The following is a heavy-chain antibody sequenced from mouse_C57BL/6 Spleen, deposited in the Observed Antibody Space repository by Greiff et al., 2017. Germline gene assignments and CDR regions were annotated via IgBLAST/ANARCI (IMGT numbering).Heavy chain of an antibody. J-gene: IGHJ4*01. V-gene: IGHV1-82*01. CDR2: IYPGDGDT. CDR1: GYAFSSSW. D-gene: IGHD4-1*01. CDR3: AKELDYYDMDY. Sequence: QVQLQQSGPELVKPGASVKISCKASGYAFSSSWMNWVKQRPGKGLEWIGRIYPGDGDTNYNGKFKGKATLTADKSSSTAYMQLSSLTSEDSAVYFWAKELDYYDMDYWGQGTSGTGSS.